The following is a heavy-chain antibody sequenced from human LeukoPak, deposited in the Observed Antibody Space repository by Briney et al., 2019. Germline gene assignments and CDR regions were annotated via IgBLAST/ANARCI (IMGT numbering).Heavy chain of an antibody. J-gene: IGHJ4*02. CDR2: ISYDGSNK. D-gene: IGHD6-6*01. Sequence: GRSLRLSCAASGFTFSSYGMHWVRQAPGKGLEWVAVISYDGSNKYYADSVRGRFTISRDNSKNTLYLQMNSLRAEDTAVYYCAKLEKSDSRFDYRGQGTLVTVSS. CDR3: AKLEKSDSRFDY. CDR1: GFTFSSYG. V-gene: IGHV3-30*18.